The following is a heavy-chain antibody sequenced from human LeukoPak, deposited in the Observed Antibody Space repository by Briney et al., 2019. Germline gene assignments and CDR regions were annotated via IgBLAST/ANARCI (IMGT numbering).Heavy chain of an antibody. CDR2: IYYSGST. CDR1: GGSVSSGSYY. CDR3: ARLYYYDSSGYYVLFFDC. D-gene: IGHD3-22*01. J-gene: IGHJ4*02. Sequence: SETLSLTCTVSGGSVSSGSYYWSWIRQPPGKGLEWIGYIYYSGSTNYNPSLKSRVTISVDTSKNQFSLKLSSVTAADTAVYYCARLYYYDSSGYYVLFFDCWGQGTLVTVSS. V-gene: IGHV4-61*01.